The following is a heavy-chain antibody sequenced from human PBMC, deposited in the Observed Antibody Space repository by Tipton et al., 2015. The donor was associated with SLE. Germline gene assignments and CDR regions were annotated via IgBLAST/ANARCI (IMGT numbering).Heavy chain of an antibody. CDR2: INPNSGNT. D-gene: IGHD1-14*01. CDR1: GYTFIGYY. Sequence: QLVQSGAEVKKAGASVKVSCKASGYTFIGYYMHWVRQAPGQGLEWMGWINPNSGNTGYAQRFQGRVTMTRNTSISTAYMELSSLRSEDTAVYYCARDTGAAFDYWGQGTLVTVSS. CDR3: ARDTGAAFDY. V-gene: IGHV1-8*02. J-gene: IGHJ4*02.